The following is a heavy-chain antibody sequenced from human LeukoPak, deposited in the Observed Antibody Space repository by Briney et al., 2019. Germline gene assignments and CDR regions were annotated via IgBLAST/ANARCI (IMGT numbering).Heavy chain of an antibody. V-gene: IGHV1-8*03. J-gene: IGHJ6*03. CDR1: GYTFTSYD. Sequence: ASVKVSCKASGYTFTSYDINWVRQATGQGLEWMGWMNPNSGNTGCAQKFQGRVTITRNTSISTAYIELSSLRSEDTAVYYCARVVGGYDSGYYYYYMDVWGKGTTVTVSS. CDR2: MNPNSGNT. D-gene: IGHD5-12*01. CDR3: ARVVGGYDSGYYYYYMDV.